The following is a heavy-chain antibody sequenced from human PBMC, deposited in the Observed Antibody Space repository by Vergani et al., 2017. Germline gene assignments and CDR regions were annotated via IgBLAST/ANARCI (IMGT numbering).Heavy chain of an antibody. V-gene: IGHV4-61*02. CDR3: ARGRYYDSSGYYYLFDY. CDR2: FYTGGGT. J-gene: IGHJ4*02. CDR1: GGSISSGSYY. Sequence: QVQLQESGPGLVRPSQTLSLTCTVSGGSISSGSYYWSWFRQPAGKGLEWIGRFYTGGGTSYNPSLKSRVTISVDTSKNQFSLKLSSVTAADTAVYYCARGRYYDSSGYYYLFDYWGQGTQVIVSS. D-gene: IGHD3-22*01.